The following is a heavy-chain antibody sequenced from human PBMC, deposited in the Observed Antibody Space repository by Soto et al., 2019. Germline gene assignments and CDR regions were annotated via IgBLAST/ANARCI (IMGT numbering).Heavy chain of an antibody. CDR2: IYYSGST. D-gene: IGHD3-22*01. CDR1: GGSISSGGYY. J-gene: IGHJ3*02. CDR3: ARDRHYYDSSGSRTLGSYSDI. V-gene: IGHV4-31*03. Sequence: PSETLSLTCTVSGGSISSGGYYSSWIRQHPGKGLEWIGYIYYSGSTYYNPSLKSRVTISVXTSKNQFSLNLSSVTPADTAVYYCARDRHYYDSSGSRTLGSYSDIWGQGTMVTVSS.